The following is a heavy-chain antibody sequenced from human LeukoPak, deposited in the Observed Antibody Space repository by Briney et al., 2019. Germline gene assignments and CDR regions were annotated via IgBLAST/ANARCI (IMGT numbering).Heavy chain of an antibody. V-gene: IGHV3-7*01. CDR3: ARDASELLWFGEGDY. D-gene: IGHD3-10*01. J-gene: IGHJ4*02. CDR2: IKQDGSEK. CDR1: GFTFSSYW. Sequence: PGGSLRLSCAASGFTFSSYWMSWVRQAPGKGLEWVANIKQDGSEKYYVDSVKGRFTISRDNAKNSLYLQMNSLRAEDTAVYYCARDASELLWFGEGDYWGQGTLVTVSS.